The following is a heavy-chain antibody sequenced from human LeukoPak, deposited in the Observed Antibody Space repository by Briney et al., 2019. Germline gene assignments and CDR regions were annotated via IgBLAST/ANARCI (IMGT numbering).Heavy chain of an antibody. V-gene: IGHV3-48*04. CDR3: ASFEERSDYFDY. D-gene: IGHD3-10*01. CDR2: ISSSSNTI. CDR1: GFTFTNSW. Sequence: PGGSLRLSCAASGFTFTNSWMTWVRQAPGKGLEWISFISSSSNTIFYADSVGGRFTISRDNAKNSLYLQMNRLRAEDTAVYYCASFEERSDYFDYWGQGTLITVSS. J-gene: IGHJ4*02.